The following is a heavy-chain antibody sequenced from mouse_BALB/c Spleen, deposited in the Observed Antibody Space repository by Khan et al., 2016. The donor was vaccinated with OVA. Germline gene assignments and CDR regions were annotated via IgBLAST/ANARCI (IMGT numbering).Heavy chain of an antibody. CDR2: IRYDGNS. CDR1: GYSITSGYF. CDR3: ARGSSSGPAWFTN. J-gene: IGHJ3*01. V-gene: IGHV3-6*02. D-gene: IGHD3-1*01. Sequence: EVQLQESGPGLVKPSQSLSLTCSVTGYSITSGYFWNWIRQFPGNKLEWMGYIRYDGNSNYYPSLKNRISISRDTSKNQFFLKLNSVTPEDTATYYSARGSSSGPAWFTNWGQGTLVTVSA.